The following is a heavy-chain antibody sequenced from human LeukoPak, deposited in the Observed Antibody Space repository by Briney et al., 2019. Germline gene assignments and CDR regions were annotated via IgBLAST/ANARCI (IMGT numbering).Heavy chain of an antibody. D-gene: IGHD5-18*01. CDR2: ISSSSSYI. Sequence: GGSLRLSCAASGFTFSSYGMNWVRQAPGKGLEWVSSISSSSSYIYYADSVKGRFTISRDNAKNSLYLQMNSLRAEDTAVYYCARLGYSYGYGAFDIWGQGAMVTVSS. CDR3: ARLGYSYGYGAFDI. CDR1: GFTFSSYG. J-gene: IGHJ3*02. V-gene: IGHV3-21*01.